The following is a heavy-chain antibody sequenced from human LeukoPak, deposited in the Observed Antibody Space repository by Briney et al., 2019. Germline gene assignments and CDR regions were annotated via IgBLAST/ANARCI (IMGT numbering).Heavy chain of an antibody. CDR2: ISGSGANT. V-gene: IGHV3-23*01. D-gene: IGHD5-24*01. CDR3: AKGIYDGYGSGVFDY. J-gene: IGHJ4*02. Sequence: GSLRLPCGTSGVTFANYSMSCFRQDPARGGQGGAAISGSGANTNYADSLKGRVTIFRDTSKDTFRLQMNRVTAADTAVYFCAKGIYDGYGSGVFDYWGQGNLVSVSS. CDR1: GVTFANYS.